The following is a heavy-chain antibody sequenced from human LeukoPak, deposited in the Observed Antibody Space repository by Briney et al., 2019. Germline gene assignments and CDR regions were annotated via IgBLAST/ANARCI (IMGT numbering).Heavy chain of an antibody. CDR1: GFTFSSYG. CDR2: IRYDGSNK. J-gene: IGHJ5*02. Sequence: GGSLRLSCAASGFTFSSYGMHWVRQAPGKGLEWVAFIRYDGSNKYYADSVKGRFTISRDNSKNTLYLQMNSLRAEDTAAYYCATSYYYDSSGYYPEGNWFDPWGQGTLVTVSS. CDR3: ATSYYYDSSGYYPEGNWFDP. V-gene: IGHV3-30*02. D-gene: IGHD3-22*01.